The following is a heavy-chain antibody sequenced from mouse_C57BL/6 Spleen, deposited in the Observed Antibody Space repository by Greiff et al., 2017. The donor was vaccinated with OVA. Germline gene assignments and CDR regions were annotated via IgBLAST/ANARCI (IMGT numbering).Heavy chain of an antibody. CDR1: GYTFTSYW. CDR3: ARGGIYYDYALDY. Sequence: QVQLQQPGAELVKPGASVKLSCKASGYTFTSYWMHWVKQRPGQGLEWIGMIHPNSGSTNYNEKFKSKATLTVDKASSTAYMQLSSLTSEDSAVYYCARGGIYYDYALDYWGQGTTLTVSS. D-gene: IGHD2-4*01. CDR2: IHPNSGST. V-gene: IGHV1-64*01. J-gene: IGHJ2*01.